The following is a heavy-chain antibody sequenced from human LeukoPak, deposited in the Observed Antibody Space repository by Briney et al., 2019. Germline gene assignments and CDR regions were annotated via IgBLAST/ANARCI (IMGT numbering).Heavy chain of an antibody. V-gene: IGHV1-18*01. J-gene: IGHJ4*02. CDR1: GYTFTSYG. Sequence: ASVKVSCKASGYTFTSYGISWVRQAPGQGLEWMGWISAYNGNTNYAQKLQGRVTMTTDTSTSAAYMELRSLRSDDTAVYYCARDLYSSGWYPSGYWGQGTLVTASS. CDR2: ISAYNGNT. D-gene: IGHD6-19*01. CDR3: ARDLYSSGWYPSGY.